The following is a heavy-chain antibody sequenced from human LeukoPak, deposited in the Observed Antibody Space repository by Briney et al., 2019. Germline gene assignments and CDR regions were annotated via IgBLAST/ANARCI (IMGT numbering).Heavy chain of an antibody. CDR3: AGNIVVVPYYYMDV. D-gene: IGHD2-2*01. Sequence: SETLSLTCTVSGGSISSSSYYWGWIRQPPGNGLEWIGSIYHSGSTYYNPSLKSRVTISVDTSKNQFSLKLSSVTAADTAVYYCAGNIVVVPYYYMDVWGKGTTVTVSS. J-gene: IGHJ6*03. V-gene: IGHV4-39*07. CDR2: IYHSGST. CDR1: GGSISSSSYY.